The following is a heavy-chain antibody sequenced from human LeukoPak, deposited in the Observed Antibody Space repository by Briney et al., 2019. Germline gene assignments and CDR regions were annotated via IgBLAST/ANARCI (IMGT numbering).Heavy chain of an antibody. D-gene: IGHD3-3*01. CDR3: ARGTITIFGVVNRYYPFDY. Sequence: NPSETLSLTCAVYGGSFSGYYWSWIRQPPGKGLEWIGEINHSGSTNYNPSLKSRVTISVDTSKNQFSLKLSSVTAADTAVYYCARGTITIFGVVNRYYPFDYWGQGTLVTVSS. J-gene: IGHJ4*02. CDR2: INHSGST. CDR1: GGSFSGYY. V-gene: IGHV4-34*01.